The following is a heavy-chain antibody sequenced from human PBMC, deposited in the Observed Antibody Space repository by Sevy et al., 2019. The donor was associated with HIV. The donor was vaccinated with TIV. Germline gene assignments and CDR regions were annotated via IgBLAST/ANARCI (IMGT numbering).Heavy chain of an antibody. Sequence: TLSLTCAAYGGSFSGYYWSWIRQPPGKGLEWIGEIIPSGITNYNPSLKSRVTISIDTSKNQFSLKVKSVTAADTAIYYCARGQWEHPYWGQGTQVTVSS. CDR1: GGSFSGYY. D-gene: IGHD1-26*01. CDR2: IIPSGIT. V-gene: IGHV4-34*01. CDR3: ARGQWEHPY. J-gene: IGHJ4*02.